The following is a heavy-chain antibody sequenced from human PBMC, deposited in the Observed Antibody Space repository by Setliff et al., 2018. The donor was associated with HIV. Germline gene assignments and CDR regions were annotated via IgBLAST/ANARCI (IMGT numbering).Heavy chain of an antibody. CDR1: GFTFSSYS. J-gene: IGHJ3*02. CDR2: ISSSSSYI. CDR3: AKSRVAALVVSAFDI. V-gene: IGHV3-21*04. D-gene: IGHD6-19*01. Sequence: GGSLRLSCAASGFTFSSYSMNWVRQAPGKGLEWVSSISSSSSYIYYADSMRGRFTFSRDNAKNSLYLQMNSLRADDTAVYYCAKSRVAALVVSAFDIWGQGTMVTVSS.